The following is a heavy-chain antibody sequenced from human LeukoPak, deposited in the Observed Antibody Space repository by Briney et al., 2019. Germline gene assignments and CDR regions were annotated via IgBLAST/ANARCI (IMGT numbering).Heavy chain of an antibody. CDR2: IKLDGSEK. D-gene: IGHD2-21*01. CDR3: ASVDMRHYFFDL. CDR1: GFIFSNYW. Sequence: PGGSLRLSCAASGFIFSNYWRTWVRLAPGKGLEWVANIKLDGSEKYYVDSVKGRFTISRDDAYNSLSLQMNSLRAEDSAVYYCASVDMRHYFFDLWGQGTLVTVSS. J-gene: IGHJ4*02. V-gene: IGHV3-7*01.